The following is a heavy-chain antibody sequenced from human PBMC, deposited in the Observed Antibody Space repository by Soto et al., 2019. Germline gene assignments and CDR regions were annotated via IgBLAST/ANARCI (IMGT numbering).Heavy chain of an antibody. D-gene: IGHD3-16*01. CDR1: GFTFGDYA. Sequence: GGSLRLSCTASGFTFGDYAMSWVRQAPGKGLEWVGFIRSKAYGGTTEYAASVKGRFTISRDDSKSIAYLQMNSLKTEDTAVYYCTRDLTLGYFDYWGQGTLVTVSS. V-gene: IGHV3-49*04. J-gene: IGHJ4*02. CDR2: IRSKAYGGTT. CDR3: TRDLTLGYFDY.